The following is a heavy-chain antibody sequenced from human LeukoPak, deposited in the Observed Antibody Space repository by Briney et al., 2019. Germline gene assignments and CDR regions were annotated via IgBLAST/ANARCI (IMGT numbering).Heavy chain of an antibody. CDR2: ISSSTI. CDR3: ARVVALADY. J-gene: IGHJ4*02. V-gene: IGHV3-48*01. CDR1: GFTFSTYS. Sequence: GGSLRLSCVASGFTFSTYSMNWVRQAPGKGLEWVSYISSSTIYYADSVKGRFTISRNNAKNSLYLQMNSLRAEDTAVYYCARVVALADYWGQGTLVTVSS. D-gene: IGHD2-15*01.